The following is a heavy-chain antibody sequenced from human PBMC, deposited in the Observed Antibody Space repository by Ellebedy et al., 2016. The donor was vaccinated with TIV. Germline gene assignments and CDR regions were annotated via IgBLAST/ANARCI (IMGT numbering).Heavy chain of an antibody. CDR2: ISSDGTTT. V-gene: IGHV3-74*03. Sequence: GGSLRLSXAASGFPFGSDCMHWVRPAPGKGLVWVSRISSDGTTTTYADSVKGRFTIFRDNVKKTLYLQMNSLRVEDTAVYYCVREYLAAWGQGTLVTVSS. CDR3: VREYLAA. J-gene: IGHJ4*02. D-gene: IGHD6-19*01. CDR1: GFPFGSDC.